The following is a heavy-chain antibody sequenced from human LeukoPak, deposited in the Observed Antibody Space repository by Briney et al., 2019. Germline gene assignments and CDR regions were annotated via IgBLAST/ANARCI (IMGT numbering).Heavy chain of an antibody. CDR3: ARDSYDFWSGYPYYFDY. CDR2: IYYSGST. Sequence: SETLSLTCTVSGGSISSSCYYWGWIRQPPGKGLEWIGSIYYSGSTYYNPSLKSRVTISVDTSKNQFSLKLSSVTAADTAVYYCARDSYDFWSGYPYYFDYWGQGTLVTVSS. V-gene: IGHV4-39*07. D-gene: IGHD3-3*01. CDR1: GGSISSSCYY. J-gene: IGHJ4*02.